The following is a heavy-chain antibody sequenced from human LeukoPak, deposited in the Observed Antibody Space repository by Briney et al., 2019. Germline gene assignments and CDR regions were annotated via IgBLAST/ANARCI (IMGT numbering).Heavy chain of an antibody. Sequence: GGSLRLSCAASGFTFSSYWMSWVRQAPGKGLEWVSAISGSGGSTYYADSVKGRFTISRDNSKNTLYLQMNSLRAEDTAVYYCAKDWVTFGGVIGYFDYWGQGTLVTVSS. D-gene: IGHD3-16*01. CDR2: ISGSGGST. CDR3: AKDWVTFGGVIGYFDY. V-gene: IGHV3-23*01. J-gene: IGHJ4*02. CDR1: GFTFSSYW.